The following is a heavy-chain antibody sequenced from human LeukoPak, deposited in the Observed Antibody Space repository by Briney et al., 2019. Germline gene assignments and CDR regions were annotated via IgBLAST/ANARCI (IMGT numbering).Heavy chain of an antibody. D-gene: IGHD6-19*01. CDR3: ARVGASSGWTYYYYYYGMDV. V-gene: IGHV1-18*01. CDR1: GYTFTSYG. J-gene: IGHJ6*02. Sequence: ASVTVSCKASGYTFTSYGISWVRQAPGQGLEWMGWISAYNGNTNYAQKLQGRVTMTTDTSTSTAYMELRSLRSDDTAVYYCARVGASSGWTYYYYYYGMDVWGQGTTVTVSS. CDR2: ISAYNGNT.